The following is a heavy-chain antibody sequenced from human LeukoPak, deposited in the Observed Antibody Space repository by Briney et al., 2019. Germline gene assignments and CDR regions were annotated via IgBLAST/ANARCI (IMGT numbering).Heavy chain of an antibody. CDR1: GGSFSGYY. CDR3: TVGAGDAFDI. Sequence: SETLSLTCAVYGGSFSGYYWSWIRQPPGKGLEWIGEINHSGSTNYNPSLKSRVTISVDTSKNQFSLKLSSVTAADTAVYYCTVGAGDAFDIWGQGTMVTVSS. J-gene: IGHJ3*02. D-gene: IGHD1-26*01. V-gene: IGHV4-34*01. CDR2: INHSGST.